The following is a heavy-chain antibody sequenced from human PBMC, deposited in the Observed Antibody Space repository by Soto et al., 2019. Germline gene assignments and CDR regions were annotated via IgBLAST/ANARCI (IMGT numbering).Heavy chain of an antibody. CDR3: ARGGGVGVAGSAAFDM. CDR2: INPATGAA. CDR1: GYPVTAYY. J-gene: IGHJ3*02. V-gene: IGHV1-2*02. D-gene: IGHD3-3*01. Sequence: QLHLVQSGAVVKKPGASVTVSCSASGYPVTAYYMHSVRQAPGRGLEWMGGINPATGAAKYTQTFQGRVTMTRDTSTSTVFMELSGLTSEDTAVFYCARGGGVGVAGSAAFDMWGQGTLVTVSS.